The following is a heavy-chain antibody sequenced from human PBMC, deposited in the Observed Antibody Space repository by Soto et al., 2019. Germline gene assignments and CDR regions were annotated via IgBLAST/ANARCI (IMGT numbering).Heavy chain of an antibody. CDR1: GGSFGGYY. CDR2: INHSGST. Sequence: SETLSLTCAVYGGSFGGYYWSWIRQPPGKGLEWIGEINHSGSTNYNPSLKSRVTISVDTSKNQFSLKLSSVTAADTAVYYCARAYSSSWFYYYGMDVWGQGTTVTVSS. D-gene: IGHD6-13*01. J-gene: IGHJ6*02. CDR3: ARAYSSSWFYYYGMDV. V-gene: IGHV4-34*01.